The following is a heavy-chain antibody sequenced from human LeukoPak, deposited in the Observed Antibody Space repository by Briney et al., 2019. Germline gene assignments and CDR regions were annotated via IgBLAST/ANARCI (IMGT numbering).Heavy chain of an antibody. CDR2: IYTSGST. CDR1: GGSISSGSYY. D-gene: IGHD3-3*01. J-gene: IGHJ6*02. Sequence: SETLSLTCTVSGGSISSGSYYWSWIRQPAGKGLEWIGRIYTSGSTNYNPSLKSRVTISVDTSKNQFSLKLSSVTAADTAVYYCAREVYDLWSGLTLRQEVYYGMDVWGQGTTVTVSS. V-gene: IGHV4-61*02. CDR3: AREVYDLWSGLTLRQEVYYGMDV.